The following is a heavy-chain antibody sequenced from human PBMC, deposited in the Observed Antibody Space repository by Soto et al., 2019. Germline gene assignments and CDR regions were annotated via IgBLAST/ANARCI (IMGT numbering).Heavy chain of an antibody. V-gene: IGHV1-18*01. D-gene: IGHD1-26*01. J-gene: IGHJ5*02. Sequence: APVKVRCKESCDTFTSYAISWVRQAPGQGLEWMGWISAYNGNTNYAQKLQGRVTMTTDTSTSTAYMELRSLRSDDTAVYYCARERGDQVGANSPWGQGTLVTVSS. CDR2: ISAYNGNT. CDR3: ARERGDQVGANSP. CDR1: CDTFTSYA.